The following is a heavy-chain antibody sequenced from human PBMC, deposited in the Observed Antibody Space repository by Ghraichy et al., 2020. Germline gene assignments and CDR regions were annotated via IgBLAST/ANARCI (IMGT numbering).Heavy chain of an antibody. V-gene: IGHV3-74*01. Sequence: GGSLRLSCAASGFTFSSSWMHWVRQAPGKGLVWVSRVNGDGSDTYYADSVKGRFTISRDNAKSTLYLEMSSLRAEDTAVYYCAREYCSGGSCYFGTGGSHFDYWGQGTLVTVSS. J-gene: IGHJ4*02. CDR2: VNGDGSDT. CDR3: AREYCSGGSCYFGTGGSHFDY. D-gene: IGHD2-15*01. CDR1: GFTFSSSW.